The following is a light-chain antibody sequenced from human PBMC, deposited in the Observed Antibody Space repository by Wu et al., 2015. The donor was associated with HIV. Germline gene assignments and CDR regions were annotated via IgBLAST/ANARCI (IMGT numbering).Light chain of an antibody. CDR2: GAS. CDR3: QQYGSSPT. J-gene: IGKJ3*01. Sequence: EIMLTQSPGILSLSPGERATLSCRASQSMSSSYLAWYQQKPGQAPRLLIYGASSRATGIPDRFSGSGSGTDFTLTISRLEPEDFAVYYCQQYGSSPTFGPGTKWISN. CDR1: QSMSSSY. V-gene: IGKV3-20*01.